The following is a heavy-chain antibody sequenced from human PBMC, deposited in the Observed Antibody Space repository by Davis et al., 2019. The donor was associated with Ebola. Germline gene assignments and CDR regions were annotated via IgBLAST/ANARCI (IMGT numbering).Heavy chain of an antibody. CDR3: AVGSYFYDSDGYAF. D-gene: IGHD3-22*01. J-gene: IGHJ4*02. CDR2: IIPILGTA. Sequence: SVKVSCKASEDTFRSSAISWVRQAPGQGLEWMGGIIPILGTANYAQKFQGRVTITADESTSTAYMELSSLRFEDTAVYYCAVGSYFYDSDGYAFWGQGTLVTVSS. V-gene: IGHV1-69*13. CDR1: EDTFRSSA.